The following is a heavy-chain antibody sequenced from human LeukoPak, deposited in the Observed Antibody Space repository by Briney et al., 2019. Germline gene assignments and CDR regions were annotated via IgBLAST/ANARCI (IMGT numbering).Heavy chain of an antibody. Sequence: ASVKVSCQVSGYTLTELTMHWVRPAPGKGLEWMGGFDHEDGETIYAQKFQGRVTMTEDTSTDTAYMELSSLRSEDTAVYYCARGTGELLNFDYWGQGTLVTVSS. D-gene: IGHD1-26*01. CDR2: FDHEDGET. V-gene: IGHV1-24*01. CDR1: GYTLTELT. J-gene: IGHJ4*02. CDR3: ARGTGELLNFDY.